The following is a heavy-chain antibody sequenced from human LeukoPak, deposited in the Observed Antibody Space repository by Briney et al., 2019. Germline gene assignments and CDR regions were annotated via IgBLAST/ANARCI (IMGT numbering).Heavy chain of an antibody. CDR3: ARAPSEIGGYYPEYFRH. D-gene: IGHD3-22*01. CDR2: IKSDGST. J-gene: IGHJ1*01. CDR1: GFTFSTYW. Sequence: GRSLRLSCAASGFTFSTYWMHWVRQAPGKGLVWVSRIKSDGSTNYADSVKGRFTISRDNAKNTVSLQMNSLRPEDTGVYYCARAPSEIGGYYPEYFRHWGQGTLVTVSS. V-gene: IGHV3-74*01.